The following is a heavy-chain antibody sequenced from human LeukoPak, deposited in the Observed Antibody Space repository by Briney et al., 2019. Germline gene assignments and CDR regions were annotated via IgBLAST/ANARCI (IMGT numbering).Heavy chain of an antibody. CDR2: MNPNSGNT. CDR1: GYTFTSYD. V-gene: IGHV1-8*01. J-gene: IGHJ6*02. CDR3: ASANYKPQEAYYYGMDV. Sequence: ASVKVSCKASGYTFTSYDINWVRQATGQGLEWMGWMNPNSGNTGYAQKFQGRVTMTRNTSISTAYMELSSLRSEDTAVYYCASANYKPQEAYYYGMDVWGQGTTVTVSS. D-gene: IGHD4/OR15-4a*01.